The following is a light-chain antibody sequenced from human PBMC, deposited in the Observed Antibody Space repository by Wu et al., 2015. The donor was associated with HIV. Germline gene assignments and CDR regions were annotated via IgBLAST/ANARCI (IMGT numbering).Light chain of an antibody. CDR1: QSISSF. V-gene: IGKV1-39*01. CDR3: QQTYSTPKT. CDR2: AAS. Sequence: DIQMTQSPSSLSASVGDRVTITCRASQSISSFLHWFHQKPGAAPKLLIYAASNLQSGVPSRFSGSGSGTDFTLTISSLQPEDFATYYCQQTYSTPKTFGQGTKVEIK. J-gene: IGKJ1*01.